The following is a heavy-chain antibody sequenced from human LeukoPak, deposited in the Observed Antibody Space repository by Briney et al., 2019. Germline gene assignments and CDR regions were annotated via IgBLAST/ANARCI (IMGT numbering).Heavy chain of an antibody. CDR2: IYYSGST. V-gene: IGHV4-39*07. CDR1: GGSISSYY. J-gene: IGHJ3*02. D-gene: IGHD4-17*01. Sequence: PSETLSLTCTVSGGSISSYYWGWIRQPPGKGLEWIGSIYYSGSTYYNPSLKSRVTISVDKSKNQFSLKLSSVTAADTAVYYCARSSSTLGLRGAFDIWGQGTMVTVSS. CDR3: ARSSSTLGLRGAFDI.